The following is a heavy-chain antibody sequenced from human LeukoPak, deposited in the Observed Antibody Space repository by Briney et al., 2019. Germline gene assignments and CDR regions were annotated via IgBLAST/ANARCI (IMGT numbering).Heavy chain of an antibody. V-gene: IGHV3-11*01. CDR2: ISSSGSTI. J-gene: IGHJ4*02. CDR3: ARELPPLPRGYADH. CDR1: GFTFSDYY. Sequence: KPGGSLRLSCAASGFTFSDYYMSWIRQVPGKGLEWVSYISSSGSTIYYADSVKGRFTISRDNAKNSLYLQMNSLRAEDTAVYYCARELPPLPRGYADHWGQGTLVTVSS. D-gene: IGHD5-12*01.